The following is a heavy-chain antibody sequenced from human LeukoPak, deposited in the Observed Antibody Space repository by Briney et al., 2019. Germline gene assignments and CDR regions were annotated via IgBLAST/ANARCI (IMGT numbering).Heavy chain of an antibody. J-gene: IGHJ5*02. CDR3: ARMVVAATQTFDP. CDR2: IIPILGIA. Sequence: ASVKVSCTASGGTFSSYTISWVRQAPGQGLEWMGRIIPILGIANYAQKFQGRVTITADKSTSTAYMELSSLRSEDTAVYYCARMVVAATQTFDPWGQGTLVTVSS. CDR1: GGTFSSYT. V-gene: IGHV1-69*02. D-gene: IGHD2-15*01.